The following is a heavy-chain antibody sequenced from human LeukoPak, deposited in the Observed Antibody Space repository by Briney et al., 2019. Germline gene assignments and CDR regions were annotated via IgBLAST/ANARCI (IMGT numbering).Heavy chain of an antibody. V-gene: IGHV4-39*01. D-gene: IGHD2-15*01. Sequence: SETLSLTCTVSGGSISSSSSYWGWIRQPPGKGLEWIGNIYYNGNTYYNPSLKSRVTISVDTSKNQFSLKLSSVTAADTAVYYCASADCSGGSCYAAYYFYGMDVWGQGTTVTVSS. CDR3: ASADCSGGSCYAAYYFYGMDV. J-gene: IGHJ6*02. CDR2: IYYNGNT. CDR1: GGSISSSSSY.